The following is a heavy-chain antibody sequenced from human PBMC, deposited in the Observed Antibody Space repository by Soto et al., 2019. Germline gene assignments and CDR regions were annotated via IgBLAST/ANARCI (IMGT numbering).Heavy chain of an antibody. Sequence: SETLSLTCAVSGYSISSGYYWGWIRQPPGKGLEWIGSIYHSGSTYYNPSLKSRVTISVDTSKNQFSLKLSSVTAADTAVYYCAGSSWDGYYYYGMDVCGQGTTVTVSS. J-gene: IGHJ6*02. CDR3: AGSSWDGYYYYGMDV. CDR2: IYHSGST. CDR1: GYSISSGYY. V-gene: IGHV4-38-2*01. D-gene: IGHD6-13*01.